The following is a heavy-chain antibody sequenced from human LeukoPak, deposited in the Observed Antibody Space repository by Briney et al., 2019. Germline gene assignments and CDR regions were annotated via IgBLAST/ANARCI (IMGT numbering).Heavy chain of an antibody. D-gene: IGHD3-22*01. CDR3: ASDRFGYSTDYYDSSGINY. CDR1: GFTVSSNY. J-gene: IGHJ4*02. CDR2: IYSGGST. Sequence: PGGSLRLSCAASGFTVSSNYMRWVRQAPGKGLEWVSVIYSGGSTYYADSVKGRFTISRDNSKNTLYLQMNSLRAEDTAVYYCASDRFGYSTDYYDSSGINYWGQGTLVTVSS. V-gene: IGHV3-66*01.